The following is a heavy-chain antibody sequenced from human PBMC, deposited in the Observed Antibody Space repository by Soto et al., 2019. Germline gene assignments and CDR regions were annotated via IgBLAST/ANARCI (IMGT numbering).Heavy chain of an antibody. J-gene: IGHJ5*02. V-gene: IGHV1-3*01. CDR1: GYTFTSYA. CDR3: ARGYGGPIGWFDP. D-gene: IGHD3-16*01. Sequence: QVQLVQSGAEVKKPGASVKVSCKASGYTFTSYAMHWVRQAPGQRLEWMGWINAGNGNTKYSQKFQGRVTITRDTSASTAYRERSSLRSEDTALYYCARGYGGPIGWFDPWGQGTLVTVSS. CDR2: INAGNGNT.